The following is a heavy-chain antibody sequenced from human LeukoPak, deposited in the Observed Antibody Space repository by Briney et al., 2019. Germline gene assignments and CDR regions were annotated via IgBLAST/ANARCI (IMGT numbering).Heavy chain of an antibody. CDR2: IYYSGST. CDR3: ARGASADTAMVTGRGLYYFDY. V-gene: IGHV4-59*08. D-gene: IGHD5-18*01. CDR1: GGSISSYY. J-gene: IGHJ4*02. Sequence: SETLSLTCTVSGGSISSYYWSWIRQPPGKGLEWIGYIYYSGSTNYNPSLKSRVTISVDTSKNQFSLKLSSVTAADTAVYYCARGASADTAMVTGRGLYYFDYWGQGTLVTVSS.